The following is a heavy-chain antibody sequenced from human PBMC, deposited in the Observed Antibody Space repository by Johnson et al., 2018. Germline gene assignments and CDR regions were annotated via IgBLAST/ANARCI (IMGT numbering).Heavy chain of an antibody. V-gene: IGHV3-30*18. CDR3: AKESGGGRDAFDI. CDR2: ISYDGSNK. CDR1: GFTFSSYG. D-gene: IGHD1-26*01. Sequence: VQLVETGGGVVQPGRSLRLSCAASGFTFSSYGMHWVRQAPGKGLEWVAVISYDGSNKYFADSVKGRFTISRDNSKNTLYLQMNSLRAEDTAVYYCAKESGGGRDAFDIWGQGTMVTVSS. J-gene: IGHJ3*02.